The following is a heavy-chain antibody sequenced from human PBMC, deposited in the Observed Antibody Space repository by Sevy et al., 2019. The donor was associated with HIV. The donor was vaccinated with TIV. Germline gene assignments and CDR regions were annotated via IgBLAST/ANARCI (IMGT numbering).Heavy chain of an antibody. CDR1: GYTFTSYA. V-gene: IGHV1-3*01. J-gene: IGHJ6*02. Sequence: ASVKVSCKASGYTFTSYAMHWVRQAPGQRLEWMGWINAGNGNTKYSQKFQGRVTITRDTSASTAYMELSSLRSEDTAVYYCARDGLVVVPAAMSNYYYYYGMDVWGQGATVTVSS. CDR3: ARDGLVVVPAAMSNYYYYYGMDV. CDR2: INAGNGNT. D-gene: IGHD2-2*01.